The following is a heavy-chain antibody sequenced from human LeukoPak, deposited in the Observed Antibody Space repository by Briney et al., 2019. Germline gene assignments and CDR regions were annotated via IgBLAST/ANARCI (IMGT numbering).Heavy chain of an antibody. CDR2: INEDGSTT. CDR1: GFTFSSNW. V-gene: IGHV3-74*01. D-gene: IGHD1-26*01. Sequence: PGGSLRLSCAASGFTFSSNWVHWVRHAPGRGLVWVSRINEDGSTTNYADSVKGRSTIFRDNAKNTLYLQMNSLRAEDTAVYYCVRDLGGRSGHWGQGTLVTVSS. J-gene: IGHJ4*02. CDR3: VRDLGGRSGH.